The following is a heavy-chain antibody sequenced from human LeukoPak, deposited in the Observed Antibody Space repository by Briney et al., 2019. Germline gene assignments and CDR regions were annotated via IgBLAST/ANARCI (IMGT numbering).Heavy chain of an antibody. J-gene: IGHJ4*02. V-gene: IGHV4-39*07. Sequence: SETLSLTCTVSGGSISSSSYYWGWIRQPPGKGLEWIGSIYYSGSTYYNPSLKSRVTISVDTSKNQFSLKLSSVTAADTAVYYCARGIAAADFDYWGQGTLVTVSS. CDR2: IYYSGST. D-gene: IGHD6-13*01. CDR1: GGSISSSSYY. CDR3: ARGIAAADFDY.